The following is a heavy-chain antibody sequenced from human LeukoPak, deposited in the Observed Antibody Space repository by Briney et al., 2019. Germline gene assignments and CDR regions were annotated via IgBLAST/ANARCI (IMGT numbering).Heavy chain of an antibody. Sequence: ASVRDSCKASGYTFTGYYIHWVGQAPGQGLDWMGRINPNNGGTNYAQKFQGRVTMTRDMSMSTAYMELSRLRSDDTAVYYCAGEDNSSGYRPFDIWGQGTMVTVPS. CDR1: GYTFTGYY. D-gene: IGHD3-22*01. V-gene: IGHV1-2*06. CDR3: AGEDNSSGYRPFDI. J-gene: IGHJ3*02. CDR2: INPNNGGT.